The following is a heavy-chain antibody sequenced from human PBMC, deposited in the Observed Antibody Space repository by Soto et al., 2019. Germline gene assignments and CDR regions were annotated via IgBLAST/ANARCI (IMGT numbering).Heavy chain of an antibody. V-gene: IGHV3-30*18. Sequence: SLRLCCDASGFTVSSFGMHWVPQAAGRGLEWVAVISYDGSKKYYADSVKGRFTISRDNSKNTLYLQINSLRTEDTAVYYCAKDPIEYSTSGYMSAFEIWGQGTMVTVPS. CDR1: GFTVSSFG. CDR3: AKDPIEYSTSGYMSAFEI. CDR2: ISYDGSKK. D-gene: IGHD6-13*01. J-gene: IGHJ3*02.